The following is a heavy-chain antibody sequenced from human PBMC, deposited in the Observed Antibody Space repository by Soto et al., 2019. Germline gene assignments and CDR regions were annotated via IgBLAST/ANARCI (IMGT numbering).Heavy chain of an antibody. CDR1: GYTFTGYY. D-gene: IGHD5-12*01. CDR3: ARANGSGYDSRFDP. CDR2: INPNSGGT. Sequence: GASVKVSCKASGYTFTGYYMHWVRQAPGQGLEWMGWINPNSGGTNYAQKFQGWVTMTRDTSISTAYMELSRLRSDDTAVYYCARANGSGYDSRFDPWGQGTLVTVSS. J-gene: IGHJ5*02. V-gene: IGHV1-2*04.